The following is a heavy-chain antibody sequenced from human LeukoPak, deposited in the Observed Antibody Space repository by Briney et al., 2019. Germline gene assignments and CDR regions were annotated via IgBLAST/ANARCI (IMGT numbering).Heavy chain of an antibody. V-gene: IGHV1-2*02. D-gene: IGHD6-6*01. CDR1: GYTFTGYY. J-gene: IGHJ4*02. CDR3: ARDQSTSYSSSYHFDY. Sequence: ASVKVSSKASGYTFTGYYIHWVRQAPGQGLEWMGWINPNRGGTNYAHKFQGRVTMTSDTSISTAYMELSRLTSDDTAVYYCARDQSTSYSSSYHFDYWGQGTLVTVSS. CDR2: INPNRGGT.